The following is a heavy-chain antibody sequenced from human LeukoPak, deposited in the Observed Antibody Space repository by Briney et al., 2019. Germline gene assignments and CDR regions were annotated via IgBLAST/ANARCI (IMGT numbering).Heavy chain of an antibody. J-gene: IGHJ4*02. D-gene: IGHD6-19*01. CDR2: ISGSGGST. V-gene: IGHV3-23*01. CDR3: AKDSKNSGWGYFDY. Sequence: GRSLRLSCAASGFTFSSYGMSWVRQAPGKGLEWVSAISGSGGSTYYADSVKGRFTISRDNSKNTLYLQMNSLRAEDTAVYYCAKDSKNSGWGYFDYWGQGTLVTVSS. CDR1: GFTFSSYG.